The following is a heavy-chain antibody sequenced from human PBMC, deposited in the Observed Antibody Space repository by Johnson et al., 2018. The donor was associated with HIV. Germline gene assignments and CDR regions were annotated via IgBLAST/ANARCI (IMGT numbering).Heavy chain of an antibody. V-gene: IGHV3-7*03. Sequence: VQLVESGGGLVQPGGSLRLSCAASGFIFSSYWMSWVRQAPGKGLEWVANIKQDGSEKYYVDSVKGRLTISRDNAKNTLYLQMNSLRAEDTAVYYCARENYRRRDAFDVWAKGQWSSSLQ. CDR3: ARENYRRRDAFDV. D-gene: IGHD1-7*01. J-gene: IGHJ3*01. CDR2: IKQDGSEK. CDR1: GFIFSSYW.